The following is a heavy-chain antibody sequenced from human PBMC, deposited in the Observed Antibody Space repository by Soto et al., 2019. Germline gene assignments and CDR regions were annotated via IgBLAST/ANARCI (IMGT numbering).Heavy chain of an antibody. CDR1: AFTFSTYW. CDR3: ARSPSSGWYYFDY. Sequence: EVQLVESGGGVVQPGGSLPLSCAASAFTFSTYWMNWVGQAPGKGLVWVSRIKSEGSSTIYADSVEGGFTISKDNAKNTLYLQMNSLRGEAKAVYYCARSPSSGWYYFDYWGQGALVTVSS. CDR2: IKSEGSST. V-gene: IGHV3-74*01. J-gene: IGHJ4*02. D-gene: IGHD6-19*01.